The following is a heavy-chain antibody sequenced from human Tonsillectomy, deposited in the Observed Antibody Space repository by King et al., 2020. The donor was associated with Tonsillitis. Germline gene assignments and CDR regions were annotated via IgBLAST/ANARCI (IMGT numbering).Heavy chain of an antibody. CDR3: ARPYSIAARYYFDY. CDR2: IYPCDSDT. D-gene: IGHD6-6*01. V-gene: IGHV5-51*01. J-gene: IGHJ4*02. Sequence: VQLVESGAEVKKPGESLKISCKGSGYSFTSYWIGWVRQMPGKGLEWMGIIYPCDSDTSYSPSFQGQGTISADKSISTAYLQWSSLKASDTAMYYCARPYSIAARYYFDYWGQGTLVTVSS. CDR1: GYSFTSYW.